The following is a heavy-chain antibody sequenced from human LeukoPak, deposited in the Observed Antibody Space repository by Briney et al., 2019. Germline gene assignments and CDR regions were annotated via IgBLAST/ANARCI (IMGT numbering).Heavy chain of an antibody. CDR2: ISSSSSYI. CDR3: ARGDYSSSFYYYYGMDV. D-gene: IGHD6-13*01. CDR1: GLTFSSYS. V-gene: IGHV3-21*01. Sequence: GGSLRLSCAASGLTFSSYSMNWVRHAPGKGLEWVSSISSSSSYIYYADSVKGRFTISRDNAKNSLYLQMNSLRAEDTAVYYCARGDYSSSFYYYYGMDVWGKGTTVTVSS. J-gene: IGHJ6*04.